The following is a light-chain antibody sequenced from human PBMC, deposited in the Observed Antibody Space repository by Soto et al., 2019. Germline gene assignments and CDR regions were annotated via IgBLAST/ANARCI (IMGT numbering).Light chain of an antibody. J-gene: IGLJ3*02. V-gene: IGLV2-14*01. CDR3: SSFTSSSTQV. Sequence: QPVLTQPASVSGSLGQSITISCTGTSSDVGGYNYVSWYQQHPGKVPKLIIYEVDNRPSGVSNRFSGSKSANTASLTISGLQADDEADYYCSSFTSSSTQVFGGGTKLTVL. CDR2: EVD. CDR1: SSDVGGYNY.